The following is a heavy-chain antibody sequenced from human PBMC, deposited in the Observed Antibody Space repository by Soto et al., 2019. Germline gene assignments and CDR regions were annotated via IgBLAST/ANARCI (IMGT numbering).Heavy chain of an antibody. CDR1: GYSISSGYY. V-gene: IGHV4-38-2*01. D-gene: IGHD1-26*01. CDR2: IYHSGST. Sequence: PSETLSLTCAVSGYSISSGYYWGWIRQPPGKGLEWIGSIYHSGSTYYNPSLKSRVTISVDTSKNQFPLKLSSVTAADTAVYYCARGIVGASPTSYYFDYWGQGTLVTVSS. J-gene: IGHJ4*02. CDR3: ARGIVGASPTSYYFDY.